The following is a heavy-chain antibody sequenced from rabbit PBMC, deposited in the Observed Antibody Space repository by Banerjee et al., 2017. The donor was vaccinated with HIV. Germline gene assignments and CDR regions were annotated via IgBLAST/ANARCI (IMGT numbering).Heavy chain of an antibody. J-gene: IGHJ4*01. D-gene: IGHD8-1*01. CDR3: ARGAGDSYYTTYFNL. CDR2: IYAGSSGST. Sequence: EEYGGDLVQPEGSLTLTCKASGLDFSSSYWICWVRQAPGKGLEWIACIYAGSSGSTYYASWAKGRFTISKTSSTTVTLQMTSLTAADTATYFCARGAGDSYYTTYFNLWGPGTLVTVS. V-gene: IGHV1S45*01. CDR1: GLDFSSSYW.